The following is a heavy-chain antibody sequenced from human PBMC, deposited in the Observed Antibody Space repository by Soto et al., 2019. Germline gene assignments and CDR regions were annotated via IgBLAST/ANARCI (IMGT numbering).Heavy chain of an antibody. CDR2: IRSKAYGGTT. V-gene: IGHV3-49*03. Sequence: PGGSLRLSCTASGFTFGDHAMSWFRQAPGKGLEWVGFIRSKAYGGTTEYAASVKGRFTISRDDSKSIAYLQMNSLKTEDTAVYYCTRDTFVVVTANWGQGTLVTVSA. CDR1: GFTFGDHA. CDR3: TRDTFVVVTAN. D-gene: IGHD2-21*02. J-gene: IGHJ4*02.